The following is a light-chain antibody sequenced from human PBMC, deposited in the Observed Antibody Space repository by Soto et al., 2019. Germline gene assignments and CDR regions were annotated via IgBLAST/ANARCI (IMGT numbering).Light chain of an antibody. CDR3: SSYTSSRAYV. CDR1: SSDVGSYNY. J-gene: IGLJ1*01. V-gene: IGLV2-14*01. Sequence: QSVLTQPASVSGSPGQSITISCTGTSSDVGSYNYVSWYQQQSGKAPKLMIHEVSNRPSGVSDRFSGSKSGNTASLTISGLHAEDEADYYCSSYTSSRAYVFGIGTKVTVL. CDR2: EVS.